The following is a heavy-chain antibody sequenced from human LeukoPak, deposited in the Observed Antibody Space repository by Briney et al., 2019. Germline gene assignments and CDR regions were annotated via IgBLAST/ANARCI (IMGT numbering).Heavy chain of an antibody. CDR2: IYTSGST. CDR3: ARGVRGQQLVPIGWFDP. Sequence: SETLPLTCTVSGGSISSGSYYWSWIRQPAGKGLEWIGRIYTSGSTTYNSSLKSRVTISLDTSKNHFSLRLSSVTAADTAVYYCARGVRGQQLVPIGWFDPWGQGTLVTVSS. J-gene: IGHJ5*02. V-gene: IGHV4-61*02. D-gene: IGHD6-13*01. CDR1: GGSISSGSYY.